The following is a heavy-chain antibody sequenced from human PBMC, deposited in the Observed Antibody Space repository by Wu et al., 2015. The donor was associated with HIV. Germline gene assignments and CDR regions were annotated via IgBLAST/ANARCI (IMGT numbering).Heavy chain of an antibody. CDR2: ITTNNGYT. CDR1: GDTFNTYG. CDR3: ARVFEDSSGYYSWFDP. J-gene: IGHJ5*02. D-gene: IGHD3-22*01. Sequence: VQSGAELKKPGASMTVSCKTSGDTFNTYGFTWVRQAPGQRPEWMGWITTNNGYTKYAQKFQDRLSLTTDTSATTVYMELRSLRSDDTAVYYCARVFEDSSGYYSWFDPWGQGTLVTVSS. V-gene: IGHV1-18*01.